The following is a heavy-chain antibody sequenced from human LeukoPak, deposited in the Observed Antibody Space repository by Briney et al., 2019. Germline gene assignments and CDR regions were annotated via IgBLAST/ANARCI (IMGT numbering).Heavy chain of an antibody. J-gene: IGHJ5*02. CDR3: ARTTVWFGELNWFDP. Sequence: SQTLSLTCAISGDSVSSNSVGWHWIRQSPWRGLEWLGRTKYRSKWYTDYAASVKSRITINPDTSKNQFPLKVSSVTAADTALYYCARTTVWFGELNWFDPWGQGTLVTVSS. CDR1: GDSVSSNSVG. CDR2: TKYRSKWYT. V-gene: IGHV6-1*01. D-gene: IGHD3-10*01.